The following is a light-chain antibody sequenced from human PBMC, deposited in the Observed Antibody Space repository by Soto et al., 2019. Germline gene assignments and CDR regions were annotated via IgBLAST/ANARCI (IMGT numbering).Light chain of an antibody. J-gene: IGKJ2*01. V-gene: IGKV3-20*01. CDR1: QSVSGSY. CDR3: QQYGSSLYT. CDR2: GAS. Sequence: EIVLTQSPGTLSLSPGERATLSCRASQSVSGSYLAWFQQKPGQAPRLLIYGASSRATGIPDRFSGSGSGTDFTLTISRLQPEDFAVYYCQQYGSSLYTFGEGTKLEMK.